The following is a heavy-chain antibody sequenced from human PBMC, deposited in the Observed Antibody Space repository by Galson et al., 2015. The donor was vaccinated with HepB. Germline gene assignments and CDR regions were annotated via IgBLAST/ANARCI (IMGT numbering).Heavy chain of an antibody. CDR3: TRDQMTTITTGDY. D-gene: IGHD4-11*01. V-gene: IGHV3-74*01. CDR1: GFTFSSYW. J-gene: IGHJ4*02. CDR2: INSDGSST. Sequence: SLRLSCAASGFTFSSYWMHWVRQVPGKGLVWVSRINSDGSSTTYADSVKGRFTISRDNAKNTLYLQINSLRVEDTAVYYCTRDQMTTITTGDYWGQGTLVTVSS.